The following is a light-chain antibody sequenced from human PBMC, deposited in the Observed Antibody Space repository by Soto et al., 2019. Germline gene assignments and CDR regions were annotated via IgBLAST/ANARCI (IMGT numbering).Light chain of an antibody. CDR1: STDVGGYDY. CDR3: NSFACSDRLL. Sequence: QSVLTQPPSASGSPGQSVTISCAGTSTDVGGYDYVSWYQQHPGKAPKLMIYDVSKRPSGVPDRFSGSKSGTTATLTVFGLQTEDEDDYHCNSFACSDRLLFGRGTKLTVL. V-gene: IGLV2-8*01. CDR2: DVS. J-gene: IGLJ2*01.